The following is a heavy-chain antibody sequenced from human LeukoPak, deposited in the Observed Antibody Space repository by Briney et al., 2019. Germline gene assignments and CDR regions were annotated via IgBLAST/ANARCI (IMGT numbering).Heavy chain of an antibody. CDR3: ARRLIYYDY. V-gene: IGHV4-39*01. CDR1: GGSITSDNDH. J-gene: IGHJ4*02. D-gene: IGHD2-21*02. Sequence: SETLSLTCNASGGSITSDNDHWDWIRQPPGKELEWIGSVHHTGATYYNPSLRSRVTISVDTSKNQFSLKVTSVTAADTAAYYCARRLIYYDYWGQGTLVTVSS. CDR2: VHHTGAT.